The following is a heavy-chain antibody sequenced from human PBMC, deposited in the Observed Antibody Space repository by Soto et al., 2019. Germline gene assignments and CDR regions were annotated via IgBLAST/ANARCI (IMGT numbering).Heavy chain of an antibody. D-gene: IGHD3-3*01. Sequence: QVQLVQSGDDVKKPGDSVKVSCKASGYTLTSYGISWVRQAPGQGLEWVGWISADNGHTIYAERLQGRVTVTADTSTRTVYMELRSLRPDDTALYSCARAPMRFLEWSYGGMDVWGQGTTVTVSS. CDR2: ISADNGHT. V-gene: IGHV1-18*01. CDR1: GYTLTSYG. CDR3: ARAPMRFLEWSYGGMDV. J-gene: IGHJ6*02.